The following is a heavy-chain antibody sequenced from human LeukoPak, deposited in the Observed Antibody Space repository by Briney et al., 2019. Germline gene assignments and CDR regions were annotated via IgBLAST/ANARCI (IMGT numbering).Heavy chain of an antibody. D-gene: IGHD5-12*01. CDR1: GYTFTGYY. V-gene: IGHV1-2*02. CDR3: AKGNGDGYIYYFDY. Sequence: ASVKVSCKASGYTFTGYYMHWVRQAPGQGLEWMGWMNPNSGGTNYAQKFQGRVTMTRDTSISTAYMELYSLRSDDTAVYYCAKGNGDGYIYYFDYWGQGTLVTVSS. J-gene: IGHJ4*02. CDR2: MNPNSGGT.